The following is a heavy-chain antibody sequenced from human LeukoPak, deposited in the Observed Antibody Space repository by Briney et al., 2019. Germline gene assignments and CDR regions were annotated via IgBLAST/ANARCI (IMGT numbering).Heavy chain of an antibody. J-gene: IGHJ4*02. CDR2: ISGSSGST. D-gene: IGHD2-15*01. Sequence: GGSLRLSCAASGFTFSSYAMSWVRQAPGKGLEWVSLISGSSGSTFYTDSVKGRFTVSRDNSKNTLHLQMNSLRAEDTAVYYCAKKGGTLLRPYYFDYWGQGTLVTVSS. CDR3: AKKGGTLLRPYYFDY. CDR1: GFTFSSYA. V-gene: IGHV3-23*01.